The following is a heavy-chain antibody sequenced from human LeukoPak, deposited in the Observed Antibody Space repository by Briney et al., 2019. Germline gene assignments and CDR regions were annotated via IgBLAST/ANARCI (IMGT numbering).Heavy chain of an antibody. CDR1: GFTFSSYW. CDR2: INSDGSST. CDR3: ARDQTDYYDSSGYDY. D-gene: IGHD3-22*01. V-gene: IGHV3-74*01. J-gene: IGHJ4*02. Sequence: GGSLRLSCAASGFTFSSYWMHWVRQAAGKGLVWVSRINSDGSSTSYADSVKGRFTISRDNAKNTLYLQMDSLRAEDTAVYYCARDQTDYYDSSGYDYWGQGTLVTVSS.